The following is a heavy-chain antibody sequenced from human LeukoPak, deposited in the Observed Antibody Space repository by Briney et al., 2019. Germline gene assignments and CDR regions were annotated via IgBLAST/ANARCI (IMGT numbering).Heavy chain of an antibody. CDR3: ARQRRPGYSYGPFDY. D-gene: IGHD5-18*01. V-gene: IGHV4-59*08. CDR1: GGSISSYY. J-gene: IGHJ4*02. CDR2: IYYSGST. Sequence: SETLSLTCTVSGGSISSYYRSWIRQPPGKGLEWIGYIYYSGSTNYNPSLKSRVTISVDTSKNQFSLKLSSVTAADTAVYYCARQRRPGYSYGPFDYWGQGTLVTVSS.